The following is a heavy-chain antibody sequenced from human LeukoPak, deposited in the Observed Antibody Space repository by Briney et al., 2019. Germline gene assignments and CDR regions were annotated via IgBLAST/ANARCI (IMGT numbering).Heavy chain of an antibody. CDR3: ARDFWGLDY. V-gene: IGHV3-48*04. Sequence: GGSLRLSCAASGFTFTKYSMNWVRQAPGKGLECVSYISRSSSTIYYADSVKGRFTVSRDNAKNSLYLQMNSLRAEDTAVYFCARDFWGLDYWGQGTQVTVSS. CDR2: ISRSSSTI. J-gene: IGHJ4*02. D-gene: IGHD7-27*01. CDR1: GFTFTKYS.